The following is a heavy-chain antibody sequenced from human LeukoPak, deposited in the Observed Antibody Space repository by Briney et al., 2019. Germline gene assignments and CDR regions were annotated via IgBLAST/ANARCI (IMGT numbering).Heavy chain of an antibody. CDR2: ISGSGGST. D-gene: IGHD6-13*01. CDR3: AKGVYSSSWYGGSYGMDV. Sequence: GGSLRLSCAASGFTFSSYGMHWVRQAPGKGLEWVSAISGSGGSTYYADSVKGRFTISRDNSKNTLYLQMNSLRAEDTAVYYCAKGVYSSSWYGGSYGMDVWGQGTTVTVSS. CDR1: GFTFSSYG. V-gene: IGHV3-23*01. J-gene: IGHJ6*02.